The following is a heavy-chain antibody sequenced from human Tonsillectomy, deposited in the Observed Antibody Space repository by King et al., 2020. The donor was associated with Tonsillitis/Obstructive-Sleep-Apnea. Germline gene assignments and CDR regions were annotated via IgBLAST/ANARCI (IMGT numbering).Heavy chain of an antibody. V-gene: IGHV4-59*08. Sequence: QLQESGPGLVKPSETLSLTCTVSDGSISSYYWSWIRQPPGKGLEWIGYIYYSGSTKYNPSLESRVTISIDTSKNQFSLKLSSVTAADTAVYYCARGDDAFDIWGRGTMVTVSS. D-gene: IGHD3-16*01. CDR3: ARGDDAFDI. J-gene: IGHJ3*02. CDR2: IYYSGST. CDR1: DGSISSYY.